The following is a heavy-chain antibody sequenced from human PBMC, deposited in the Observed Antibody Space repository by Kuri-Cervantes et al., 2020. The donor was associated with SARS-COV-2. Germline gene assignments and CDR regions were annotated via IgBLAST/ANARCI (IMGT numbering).Heavy chain of an antibody. CDR2: IKQDGSEK. J-gene: IGHJ4*02. V-gene: IGHV3-7*01. CDR1: GFTFSSYS. CDR3: AGDCSGGSCHFDY. D-gene: IGHD2-15*01. Sequence: GGSLRLSCAASGFTFSSYSMNWVRQAPGKGLEWVANIKQDGSEKYYVDSVKGRFTISRDNAKNSLYLQMNSLRAEDTAVYYCAGDCSGGSCHFDYWGQGTLVTVSS.